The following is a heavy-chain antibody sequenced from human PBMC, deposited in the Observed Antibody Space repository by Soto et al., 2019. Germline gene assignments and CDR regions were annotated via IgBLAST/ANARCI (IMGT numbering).Heavy chain of an antibody. D-gene: IGHD4-17*01. CDR3: TPTVTLRGFDY. J-gene: IGHJ4*02. CDR1: GFTFSGSA. CDR2: IRTKANDYAT. Sequence: EVQLVESGGGLVQPGGSLKLSCAASGFTFSGSAMHWVRQTSGKGLEWVGRIRTKANDYATVYSASVKGRFTISRDDSKNTAYLQMSSLRPEDTALYYCTPTVTLRGFDYWGQGTLVTVS. V-gene: IGHV3-73*02.